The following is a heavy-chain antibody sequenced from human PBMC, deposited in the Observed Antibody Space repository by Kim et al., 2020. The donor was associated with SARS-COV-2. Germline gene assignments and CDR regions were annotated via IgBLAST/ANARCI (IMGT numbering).Heavy chain of an antibody. J-gene: IGHJ5*02. CDR1: GFTFGGYA. CDR2: ISWNSGSI. D-gene: IGHD2-2*02. Sequence: GGSLRLSCAASGFTFGGYAMHWVRQAPGKGLEWVSGISWNSGSIGYADSVKGRFTISRDNAKNSLYLQMNSLRAEDTALYYCAKDKNCSSTSCYTGFDPWGQGPLVTVSS. CDR3: AKDKNCSSTSCYTGFDP. V-gene: IGHV3-9*01.